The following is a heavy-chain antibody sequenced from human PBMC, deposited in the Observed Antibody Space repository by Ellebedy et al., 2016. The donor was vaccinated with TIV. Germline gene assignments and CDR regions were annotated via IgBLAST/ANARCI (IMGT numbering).Heavy chain of an antibody. V-gene: IGHV3-11*06. CDR2: IDSSGGDT. CDR1: GFTFSHAS. D-gene: IGHD2-21*01. Sequence: PGGSLRLSCAASGFTFSHASMSWVRQAPGKGLEWVSSIDSSGGDTHYADSVKGRFTISRDNARNSLYLQMNSLRVEDTAVYYCVRFPRGAPFVDYRYYMDVWGKGTTVIVSS. J-gene: IGHJ6*03. CDR3: VRFPRGAPFVDYRYYMDV.